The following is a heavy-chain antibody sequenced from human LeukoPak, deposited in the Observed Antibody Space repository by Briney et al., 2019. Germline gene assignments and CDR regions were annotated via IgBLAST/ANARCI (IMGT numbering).Heavy chain of an antibody. V-gene: IGHV3-23*01. Sequence: GGSLRLSCAVSGITLSNYGMSWVRQAPGKGLEWVAGISDSGGSTNYADSVKGRFTISRDNPKNTLYLQMNSLRAEDTAVYFCAKRGVVIRVILVGFHKEAYYFYSWGQGALVTVSS. J-gene: IGHJ4*02. D-gene: IGHD3-22*01. CDR2: ISDSGGST. CDR3: AKRGVVIRVILVGFHKEAYYFYS. CDR1: GITLSNYG.